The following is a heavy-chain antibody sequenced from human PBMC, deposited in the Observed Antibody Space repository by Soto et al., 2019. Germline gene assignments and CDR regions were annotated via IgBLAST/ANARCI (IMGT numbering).Heavy chain of an antibody. CDR3: ARDPVYCGGDSYSDNYGMDV. CDR1: GYTYTSYG. D-gene: IGHD2-21*02. J-gene: IGHJ6*02. Sequence: VASVKVSCKASGYTYTSYGISWVRPAPGRELEGMGWISAYNGNTNYAQKLHGRVTKTTDTSTQKDYVAPKGLRADETAGYLCARDPVYCGGDSYSDNYGMDVWGQGTTVTVSS. CDR2: ISAYNGNT. V-gene: IGHV1-18*01.